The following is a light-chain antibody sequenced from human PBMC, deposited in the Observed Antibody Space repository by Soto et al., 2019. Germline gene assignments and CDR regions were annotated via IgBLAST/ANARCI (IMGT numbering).Light chain of an antibody. J-gene: IGKJ1*01. Sequence: MTLSPATLSVSQGEMAILSCRASQSVSSNLAWYQQKPGQAPRLLIYGASTRPIGIPARFSGTGSETEFTLTISSLQSEDFAVYYCQLYNRWPRAFGQGTKVDI. CDR1: QSVSSN. CDR2: GAS. V-gene: IGKV3-15*01. CDR3: QLYNRWPRA.